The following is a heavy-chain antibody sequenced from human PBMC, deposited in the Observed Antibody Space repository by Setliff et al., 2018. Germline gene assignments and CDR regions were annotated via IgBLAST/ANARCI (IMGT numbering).Heavy chain of an antibody. J-gene: IGHJ6*03. Sequence: SETLSLTCSVTGGSMTDFFWNWIRQPPGKGLEWIGYIYTKGSTNYSPTLRSRVTMSLDRSRNQFSLNLRPVTAADTAVYYCARAPPNRYSGSYEYFYMDVWGKGTPVTVSS. CDR3: ARAPPNRYSGSYEYFYMDV. V-gene: IGHV4-4*08. CDR1: GGSMTDFF. CDR2: IYTKGST. D-gene: IGHD1-26*01.